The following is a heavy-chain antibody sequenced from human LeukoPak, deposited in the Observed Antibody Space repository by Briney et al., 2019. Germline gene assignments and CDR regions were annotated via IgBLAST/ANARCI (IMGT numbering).Heavy chain of an antibody. Sequence: KPGESLKISCKGSGYSFTGYWIGWVRQMPGKGLEWMGIIYPGDSDTRYSPSFQGQVTISADKSISTAYLQWSSLKASDTAMYYCARLDSSGYYYYGMDVWGQGATVTVSS. CDR1: GYSFTGYW. D-gene: IGHD3-22*01. V-gene: IGHV5-51*01. CDR2: IYPGDSDT. CDR3: ARLDSSGYYYYGMDV. J-gene: IGHJ6*02.